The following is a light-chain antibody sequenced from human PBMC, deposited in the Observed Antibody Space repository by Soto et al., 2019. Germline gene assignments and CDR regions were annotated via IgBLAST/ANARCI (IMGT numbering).Light chain of an antibody. CDR2: GAS. J-gene: IGKJ1*01. CDR1: QSVSSSY. Sequence: ELVLTQSPGTLSLSPGERATLSCRASQSVSSSYLAWYQQKPGQAPRLLIYGASSRATGIPDRFSGSGSGTDFTLTISGLEPEDFAVYYCQQYGSSLRTFGQGTKVDIK. CDR3: QQYGSSLRT. V-gene: IGKV3-20*01.